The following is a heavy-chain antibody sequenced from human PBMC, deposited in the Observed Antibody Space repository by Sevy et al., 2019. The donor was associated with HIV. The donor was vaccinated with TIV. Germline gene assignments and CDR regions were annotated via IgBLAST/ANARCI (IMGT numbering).Heavy chain of an antibody. V-gene: IGHV5-51*01. Sequence: GESLKISCQASGYSFPYNWIAWVRQMPGKGLEWMGIIYPDDSAPRYSPSFQGQVTISVDKSTRTAYMQWGSLKVSDSAMDYWARQTQGYRFRERWYDHRGQGTLVTVSS. CDR3: ARQTQGYRFRERWYDH. CDR1: GYSFPYNW. J-gene: IGHJ5*02. CDR2: IYPDDSAP. D-gene: IGHD5-18*01.